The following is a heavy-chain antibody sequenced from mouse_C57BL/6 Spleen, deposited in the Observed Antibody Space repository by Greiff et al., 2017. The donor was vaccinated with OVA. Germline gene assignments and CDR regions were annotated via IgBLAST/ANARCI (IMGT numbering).Heavy chain of an antibody. CDR1: GFTFSSYA. CDR2: ISSGGDYI. D-gene: IGHD6-2*01. J-gene: IGHJ4*01. V-gene: IGHV5-9-1*02. CDR3: TRVSPLQAMDY. Sequence: EVNVVESGEGLVKPGGSLKLSCAASGFTFSSYAMSWVRQTPEKRLEWVAYISSGGDYIYYADTVKGRFTISRDNARNTLYLQMSSLKSEDTAMYYCTRVSPLQAMDYWGQGTSVTVSS.